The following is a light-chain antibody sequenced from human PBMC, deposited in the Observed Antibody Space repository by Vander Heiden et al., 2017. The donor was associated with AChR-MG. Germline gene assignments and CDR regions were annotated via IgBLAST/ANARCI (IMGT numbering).Light chain of an antibody. Sequence: ALTQPASVSGSPGQSLTIPCAGTSGDIGGYGYVSWYQQHPGMAPKLMIYEVATRPSGVSNRFSGSRSGNTASLTISGRQAEDEAHYYCTSYTSSTTWVFGGGTKLTVL. CDR1: SGDIGGYGY. CDR2: EVA. CDR3: TSYTSSTTWV. V-gene: IGLV2-14*01. J-gene: IGLJ3*02.